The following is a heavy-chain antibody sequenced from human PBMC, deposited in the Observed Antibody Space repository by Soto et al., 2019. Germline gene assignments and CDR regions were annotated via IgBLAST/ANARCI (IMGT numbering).Heavy chain of an antibody. V-gene: IGHV3-9*01. CDR2: ISWNSGRI. CDR3: AKDIREYGSGWTYFDN. CDR1: GFTFDDYA. D-gene: IGHD6-19*01. J-gene: IGHJ4*02. Sequence: EVQLVESGGGLVQPGRSLRLACAASGFTFDDYAMHWVRQGPGTGMEWVSGISWNSGRIDYADSVKGRFTISRDKAKKSLYLQMNSLRGEDTALYYCAKDIREYGSGWTYFDNWGQGTLVTVAS.